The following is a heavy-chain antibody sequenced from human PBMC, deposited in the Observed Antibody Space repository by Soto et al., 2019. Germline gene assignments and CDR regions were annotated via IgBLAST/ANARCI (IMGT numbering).Heavy chain of an antibody. V-gene: IGHV3-30*18. CDR2: ISYDGSNK. D-gene: IGHD3-3*01. CDR3: AKSLSYYDFWSGPSYYYYGMEV. J-gene: IGHJ6*02. CDR1: GFTFSIYG. Sequence: GGSLRLSCAASGFTFSIYGMHWVRQAPGKGLEWVAVISYDGSNKYYADSVKGRFTISRDNSKNSLYLQMNSLRAEDMAVYYCAKSLSYYDFWSGPSYYYYGMEVWGQGTTVTVSS.